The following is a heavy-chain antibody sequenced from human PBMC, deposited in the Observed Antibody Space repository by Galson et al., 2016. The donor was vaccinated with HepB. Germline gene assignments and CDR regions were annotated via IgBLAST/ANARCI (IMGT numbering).Heavy chain of an antibody. CDR3: AKYRSATYYTVYLEY. V-gene: IGHV3-23*01. J-gene: IGHJ4*02. Sequence: SLRLSCAASGFTFSTYAMTWVRQAPGKGLEWVATISGSGGSIYYADSVKGRFTISRDNSKNTLFLQMKRLRDEDTALYYCAKYRSATYYTVYLEYWGQRTLVTVSS. D-gene: IGHD1-26*01. CDR2: ISGSGGSI. CDR1: GFTFSTYA.